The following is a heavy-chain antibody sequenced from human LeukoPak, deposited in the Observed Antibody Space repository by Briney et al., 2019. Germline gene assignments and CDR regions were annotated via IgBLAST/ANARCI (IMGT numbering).Heavy chain of an antibody. CDR1: GFPFSTYA. CDR2: IKNNGGGT. Sequence: GGSLRLSCAASGFPFSTYAMHWVRQAPGKGLEYVSAIKNNGGGTYYASSVQGRFTVSRDNSRSTLYLQMDSLRPDDMAIYFCASVQSTVRGIQGPFDLWGQGALVTVS. J-gene: IGHJ4*02. CDR3: ASVQSTVRGIQGPFDL. V-gene: IGHV3-64*01. D-gene: IGHD3-10*01.